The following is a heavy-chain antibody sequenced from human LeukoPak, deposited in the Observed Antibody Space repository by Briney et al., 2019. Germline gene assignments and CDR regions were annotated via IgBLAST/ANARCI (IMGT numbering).Heavy chain of an antibody. CDR1: GGSISSGGYY. Sequence: SETLSLTCTVSGGSISSGGYYWSWIRQPPGKGLEWIGYIYHSGTTYYNPSLKSRVTISVDRSKNQFSLKLSSVTAADTAVYYCARVTVIEYYFDYWGQGTLVTVSS. CDR3: ARVTVIEYYFDY. CDR2: IYHSGTT. V-gene: IGHV4-30-2*01. D-gene: IGHD4-17*01. J-gene: IGHJ4*02.